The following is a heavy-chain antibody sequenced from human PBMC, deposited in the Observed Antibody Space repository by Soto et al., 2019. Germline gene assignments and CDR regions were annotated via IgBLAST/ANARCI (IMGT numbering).Heavy chain of an antibody. J-gene: IGHJ4*02. D-gene: IGHD2-2*01. CDR1: GGSITNGDYY. CDR3: ARDAPGEAPY. CDR2: INYRGTT. Sequence: QVQLQESGPGLVRPSQTLSLTCTVSGGSITNGDYYWNWIRQHPGKGLEWIGYINYRGTTFYNPSLKSRVFISVETSKNQFSLNLSSVTAADMAVYFCARDAPGEAPYWGQGTLVTVSS. V-gene: IGHV4-31*03.